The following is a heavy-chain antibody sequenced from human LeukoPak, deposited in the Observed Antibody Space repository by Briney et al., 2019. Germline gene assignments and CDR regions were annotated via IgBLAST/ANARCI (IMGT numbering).Heavy chain of an antibody. Sequence: SSETLSLTCAVYGGPFSGYYWSWIRQPPGKGLEWIGEINHSGSTNYNPSLKSRVTISVDTSKNQFSLKLSSVTAADTAVYYCASSGVGATGDYFDYWGQGTLVTVSS. V-gene: IGHV4-34*01. CDR3: ASSGVGATGDYFDY. CDR1: GGPFSGYY. CDR2: INHSGST. J-gene: IGHJ4*02. D-gene: IGHD1-26*01.